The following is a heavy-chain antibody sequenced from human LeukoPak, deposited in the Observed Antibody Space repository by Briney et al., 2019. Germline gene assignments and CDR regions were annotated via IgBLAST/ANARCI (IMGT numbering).Heavy chain of an antibody. CDR1: GFTFSSYW. D-gene: IGHD6-6*01. Sequence: GGSLRLSCAAPGFTFSSYWMNWVRQAPGKGPEWVANIKQDGSEKYYVDSVKGRFTISRDNAKNSLYLQMNSLTAEDTAVYYCARIGFYSSWYFDYWGQGTLVTVSS. CDR2: IKQDGSEK. CDR3: ARIGFYSSWYFDY. J-gene: IGHJ4*02. V-gene: IGHV3-7*01.